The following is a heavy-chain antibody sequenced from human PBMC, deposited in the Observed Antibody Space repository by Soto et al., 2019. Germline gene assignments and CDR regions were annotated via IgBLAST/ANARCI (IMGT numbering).Heavy chain of an antibody. J-gene: IGHJ4*02. CDR1: GYTFTSYD. D-gene: IGHD6-13*01. CDR2: MNPNSGNT. CDR3: ARCLRQLVPFDY. Sequence: QVQLVQCGAEVKKPGASVKVSCKASGYTFTSYDINWVRQATGQRLEWMGWMNPNSGNTGYAQKFQGRVTLTRNTTISTVYMELSSLRSEDTAVYYCARCLRQLVPFDYLGQGTLVTVSS. V-gene: IGHV1-8*01.